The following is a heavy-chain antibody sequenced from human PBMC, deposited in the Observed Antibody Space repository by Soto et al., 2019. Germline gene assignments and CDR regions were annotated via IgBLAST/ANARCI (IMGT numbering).Heavy chain of an antibody. CDR2: IYYSGST. V-gene: IGHV4-61*01. CDR1: GDSVGSGSYY. CDR3: AREVDTAMVHYYFDY. D-gene: IGHD5-18*01. Sequence: SETLSLTCTVSGDSVGSGSYYWSWIRQPPGKGLEWIGYIYYSGSTNYNPSLKSRVTISVDTSKNQFSLKLSSVTAADTAVYYCAREVDTAMVHYYFDYWGQGTLVTVSS. J-gene: IGHJ4*02.